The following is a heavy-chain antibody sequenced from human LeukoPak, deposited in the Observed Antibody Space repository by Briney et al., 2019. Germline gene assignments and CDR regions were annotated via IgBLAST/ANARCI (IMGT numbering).Heavy chain of an antibody. Sequence: PGGSLRLSCAASGFTFNSYSMTWARQAPGKGLEWVAYISSSSSSIYYADSVRGRFTISRDNAKNSLYLEMNSLRDEDTAVYYCATSRGYDFDYWGQGTLVTVS. D-gene: IGHD2-15*01. J-gene: IGHJ4*02. CDR2: ISSSSSSI. CDR1: GFTFNSYS. V-gene: IGHV3-48*02. CDR3: ATSRGYDFDY.